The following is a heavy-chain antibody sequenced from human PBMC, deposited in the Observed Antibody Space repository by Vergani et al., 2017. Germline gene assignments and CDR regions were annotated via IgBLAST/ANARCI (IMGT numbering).Heavy chain of an antibody. J-gene: IGHJ4*02. Sequence: QVQLQQWGAGLLKPSETLSLTCAVYGGSFSGYYWSWIRQPPGKGLEWIGEINHSGSTNYNPSLKSRVTISVDTSKNQFSLKLSSVTAADTAVYYCARLARVLWFGEFSEKFDYWGQGTLVTVSS. CDR2: INHSGST. CDR1: GGSFSGYY. V-gene: IGHV4-34*01. CDR3: ARLARVLWFGEFSEKFDY. D-gene: IGHD3-10*01.